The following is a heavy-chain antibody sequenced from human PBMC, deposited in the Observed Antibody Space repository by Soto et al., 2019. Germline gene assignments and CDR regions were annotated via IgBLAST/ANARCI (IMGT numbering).Heavy chain of an antibody. CDR2: ISRSSDHM. V-gene: IGHV3-21*01. Sequence: GCSVRLSCAAAGVIYSTYSMNWVRQTPGKGLEWVSSISRSSDHMYYADSVRGRFTISRDNAKNSLFLQMNSLSAEDTAVYYCTRAISGGPFDYWGQGA. J-gene: IGHJ4*02. CDR3: TRAISGGPFDY. CDR1: GVIYSTYS. D-gene: IGHD2-15*01.